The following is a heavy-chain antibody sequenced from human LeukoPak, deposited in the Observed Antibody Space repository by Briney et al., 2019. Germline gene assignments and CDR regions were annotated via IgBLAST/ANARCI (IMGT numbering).Heavy chain of an antibody. CDR1: VYIGTAYY. CDR3: ARAGHARGSDY. D-gene: IGHD3-10*01. CDR2: STPSDGST. J-gene: IGHJ4*01. V-gene: IGHV1-46*01. Sequence: ASEKVSFKASVYIGTAYYIHWVRQAPRQALEWMGISTPSDGSTTYAQNFQGRVTRTRETSTSTLYMELSSLRPEHPAVYYCARAGHARGSDYWGRGTLVTVSS.